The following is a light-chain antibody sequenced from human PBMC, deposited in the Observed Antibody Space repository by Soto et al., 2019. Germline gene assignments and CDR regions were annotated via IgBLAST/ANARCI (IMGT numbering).Light chain of an antibody. V-gene: IGKV3-15*01. CDR3: QQYNNWPLT. CDR1: QSVSSN. J-gene: IGKJ3*01. CDR2: GAS. Sequence: EIVMTQSPATLSVSPGERATLSCRASQSVSSNLAWYQQKPGQAPRLLIYGASTRATGIPARFSGSGSGKEFTLTISRLQSEDFAVYYCQQYNNWPLTFGPGTKVDIK.